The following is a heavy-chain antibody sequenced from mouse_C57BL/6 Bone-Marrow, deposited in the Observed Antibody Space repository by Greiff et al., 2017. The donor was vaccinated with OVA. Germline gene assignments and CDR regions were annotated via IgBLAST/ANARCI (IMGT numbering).Heavy chain of an antibody. J-gene: IGHJ1*03. CDR3: ARLRDYYGSSDWYFDV. CDR2: INPSNGGT. Sequence: VQLQQPGTELVKPGASVKLSCKASGYTFTSYWMHWVKQRPGQGLEWIGNINPSNGGTNYNEKFKSKATLTVDKSSSTAYMQLSGLTSEDSAVYYCARLRDYYGSSDWYFDVWGTGTTVTVSS. V-gene: IGHV1-53*01. D-gene: IGHD1-1*01. CDR1: GYTFTSYW.